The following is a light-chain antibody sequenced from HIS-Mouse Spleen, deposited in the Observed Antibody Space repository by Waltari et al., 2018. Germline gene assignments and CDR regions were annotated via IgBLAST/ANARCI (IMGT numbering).Light chain of an antibody. CDR1: ALPNNY. V-gene: IGLV3-10*01. Sequence: SYELTQPPSVSVSPGPPARITCTGDALPNNYAYWYQQKSGQAPVLVIYEDSKRPSGIPERFSGSSSGTMATLTISGAQVEDEADYYCYSTDSSGNHRVFGGGTKLTVL. CDR3: YSTDSSGNHRV. CDR2: EDS. J-gene: IGLJ2*01.